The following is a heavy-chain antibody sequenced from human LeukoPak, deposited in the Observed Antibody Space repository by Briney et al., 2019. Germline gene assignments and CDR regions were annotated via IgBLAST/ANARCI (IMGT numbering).Heavy chain of an antibody. CDR1: GGTFSTYA. CDR3: AREDYYGSGSYYIKQFFDY. J-gene: IGHJ4*02. CDR2: IIPMFGTA. D-gene: IGHD3-10*01. Sequence: SVKVSCKTSGGTFSTYAITWVRQTPGQGLEWMGGIIPMFGTANYAQKFQDRVTITADKSTSTAYMELTSLRSEDTAVYYCAREDYYGSGSYYIKQFFDYWGQGTLVTVSS. V-gene: IGHV1-69*06.